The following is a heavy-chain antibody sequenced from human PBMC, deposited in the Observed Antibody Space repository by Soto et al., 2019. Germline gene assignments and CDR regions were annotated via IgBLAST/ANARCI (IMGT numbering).Heavy chain of an antibody. CDR2: INPNSGGT. J-gene: IGHJ6*02. D-gene: IGHD6-19*01. Sequence: AASVKVSCKASGYTFTGYYMHWVRQAPGQGLEWMGWINPNSGGTNYAQKFQGWVTMTRDTSISTAYMELSRLRSDDTAVYYCARDQTYSSGWRRHYYYGMDVWGQGTTVTVSS. V-gene: IGHV1-2*04. CDR3: ARDQTYSSGWRRHYYYGMDV. CDR1: GYTFTGYY.